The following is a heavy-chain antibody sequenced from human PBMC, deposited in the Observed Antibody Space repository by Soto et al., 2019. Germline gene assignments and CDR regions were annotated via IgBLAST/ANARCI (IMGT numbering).Heavy chain of an antibody. D-gene: IGHD3-3*01. Sequence: ASVKVSCKASGYTFTSYGISWVRQAPGQGLEWMGWISAYNGNTNYAQKLQGRVTMTTDTSTSTAYVELRSLRSDDTAVYYCARTSDDFWSGYVETYYYYYGVDVWGQGTTVTVSS. CDR1: GYTFTSYG. J-gene: IGHJ6*02. CDR3: ARTSDDFWSGYVETYYYYYGVDV. CDR2: ISAYNGNT. V-gene: IGHV1-18*01.